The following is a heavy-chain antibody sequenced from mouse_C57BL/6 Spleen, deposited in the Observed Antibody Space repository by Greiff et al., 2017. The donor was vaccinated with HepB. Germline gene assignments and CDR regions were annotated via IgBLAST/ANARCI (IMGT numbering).Heavy chain of an antibody. D-gene: IGHD3-3*01. CDR1: GFTFSSYA. CDR2: ISDGGSYT. CDR3: ARGGGREGFAY. J-gene: IGHJ3*01. V-gene: IGHV5-4*01. Sequence: EVQRVESGGGLVKPGGSLKLSCAASGFTFSSYAMSWVRQTPEKRLEWVATISDGGSYTYYPDNVKGRFTISRDNAKNNLYLQMSHLKSEDTAMYYCARGGGREGFAYWGQGTLVTVSA.